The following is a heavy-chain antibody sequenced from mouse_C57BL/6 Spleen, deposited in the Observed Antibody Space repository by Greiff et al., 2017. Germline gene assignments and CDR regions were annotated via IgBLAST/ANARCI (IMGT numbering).Heavy chain of an antibody. J-gene: IGHJ4*01. Sequence: VKDRFTISRDDSQSMLYLQMNNLKTEDTAMYYCVSVYDGYYGYAMDYWGQGTSVTVSS. V-gene: IGHV10-3*01. D-gene: IGHD2-3*01. CDR3: VSVYDGYYGYAMDY.